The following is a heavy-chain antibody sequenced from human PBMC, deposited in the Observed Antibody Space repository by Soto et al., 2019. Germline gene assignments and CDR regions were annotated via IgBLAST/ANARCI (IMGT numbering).Heavy chain of an antibody. CDR2: INPSGGST. CDR1: GYTFTIYY. J-gene: IGHJ4*02. CDR3: ARETQLLCVGY. D-gene: IGHD3-10*02. V-gene: IGHV1-46*01. Sequence: APVKVSCKASGYTFTIYYMHWVRQAPGQGLEWMGIINPSGGSTSYAQKFQGRVTMTRDTSTSTVYMELSSLRSEDTAVYYCARETQLLCVGYWGQGTLVTVSS.